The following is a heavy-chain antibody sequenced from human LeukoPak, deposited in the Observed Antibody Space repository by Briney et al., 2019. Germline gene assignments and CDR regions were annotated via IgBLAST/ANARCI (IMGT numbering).Heavy chain of an antibody. D-gene: IGHD4-17*01. CDR3: VRIATVTTPDY. Sequence: PGGSLRLSCAASGFTFSSYWMHWVRQPLGKGLVWVSRINPDGTTTNYADSVKGRFTISRDNAKSTLYLQMNSLTVEDTALYYCVRIATVTTPDYWGQGTLVTVSS. J-gene: IGHJ4*02. V-gene: IGHV3-74*01. CDR1: GFTFSSYW. CDR2: INPDGTTT.